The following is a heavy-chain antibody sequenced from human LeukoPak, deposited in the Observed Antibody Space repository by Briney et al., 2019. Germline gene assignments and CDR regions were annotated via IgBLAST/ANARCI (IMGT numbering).Heavy chain of an antibody. CDR3: ARGTGQWLVTFFC. V-gene: IGHV1-2*02. D-gene: IGHD6-19*01. CDR1: GFTFTSSA. CDR2: INPNSGGT. J-gene: IGHJ4*02. Sequence: ASVKVSCKASGFTFTSSAMQWVRQAPGQGLEWMGWINPNSGGTNYAQKFQGRVTMTRDTSISTAYMELSRLRSDDTAVYYCARGTGQWLVTFFCWGQGTLVTVSS.